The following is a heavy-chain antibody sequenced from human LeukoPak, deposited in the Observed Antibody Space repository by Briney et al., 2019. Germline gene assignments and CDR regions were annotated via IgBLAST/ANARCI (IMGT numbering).Heavy chain of an antibody. V-gene: IGHV3-48*01. CDR3: ARGLDWFDP. Sequence: GGSLRLSCAASGFTFSSYSMNWVRQAPGKGLEWVSYIRSSSTTTYYADSVKGRFTVSRDNVRNSLYLQMNSLRADDTAVYYCARGLDWFDPWGQGTLVTVSS. CDR1: GFTFSSYS. CDR2: IRSSSTTT. J-gene: IGHJ5*02.